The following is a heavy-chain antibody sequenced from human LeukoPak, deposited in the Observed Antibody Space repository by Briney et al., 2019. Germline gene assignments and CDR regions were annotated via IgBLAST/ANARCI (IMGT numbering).Heavy chain of an antibody. V-gene: IGHV4-59*08. CDR3: ARVVASTSIDA. D-gene: IGHD2-15*01. J-gene: IGHJ5*02. CDR2: IFHSGDV. Sequence: SETLSLTCTVSGGSISSYYWSWIRQPPGKGLEWIGSIFHSGDVYYNPSLKSRVTISVDTSKNRFSLKVTSVTAADTALYYCARVVASTSIDAWGQGTLVTVST. CDR1: GGSISSYY.